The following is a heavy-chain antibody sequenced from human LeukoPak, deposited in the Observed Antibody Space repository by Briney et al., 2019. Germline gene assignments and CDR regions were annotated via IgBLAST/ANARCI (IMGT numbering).Heavy chain of an antibody. V-gene: IGHV3-48*01. CDR2: ISDSSAM. CDR1: GFTFSTYS. CDR3: AKDLNRVTLTGMAPGRGIDY. Sequence: GGSLRLSCAASGFTFSTYSMKWVRQAPGKGLEWVSYISDSSAMYYADSVRGRFTISRENDKNSLFLQMNSLRADDTAIYYCAKDLNRVTLTGMAPGRGIDYWGQGVLVTVSS. D-gene: IGHD3-22*01. J-gene: IGHJ4*02.